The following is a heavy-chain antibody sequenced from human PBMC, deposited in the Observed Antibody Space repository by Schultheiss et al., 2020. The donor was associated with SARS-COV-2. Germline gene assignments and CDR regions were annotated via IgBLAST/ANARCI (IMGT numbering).Heavy chain of an antibody. CDR1: GGSVSSGTYC. Sequence: SETLSLTCTVSGGSVSSGTYCWSWIRQPPGRGLEWIGYIYYSGTATYNPSLQSRVTISLDTSKNQFSLKLSSVTAADTAVYYCARRRIAARDDAFDIWGQGTMVTVSS. V-gene: IGHV4-61*01. CDR3: ARRRIAARDDAFDI. D-gene: IGHD6-6*01. J-gene: IGHJ3*02. CDR2: IYYSGTA.